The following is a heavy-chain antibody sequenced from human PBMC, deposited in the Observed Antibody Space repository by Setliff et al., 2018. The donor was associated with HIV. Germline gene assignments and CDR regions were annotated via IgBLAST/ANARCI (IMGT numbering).Heavy chain of an antibody. J-gene: IGHJ4*02. CDR3: ARVGSYWSTFDY. D-gene: IGHD2-8*02. Sequence: ASVKVSCKASGHTLTTYGISWVRQAPGQGPEWMGWINTETGKPMYAQGFRGRLVFSLDTSVNTAYLQINSLKAEDTAMYYCARVGSYWSTFDYWGQGALVTVSS. CDR2: INTETGKP. CDR1: GHTLTTYG. V-gene: IGHV7-4-1*02.